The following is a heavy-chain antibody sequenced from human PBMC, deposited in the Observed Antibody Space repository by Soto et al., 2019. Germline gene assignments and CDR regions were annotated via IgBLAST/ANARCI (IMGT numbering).Heavy chain of an antibody. J-gene: IGHJ5*02. Sequence: ASVKVSCKASGYTFTSYYMHWVRQAPGQGLEWMGIINPSGGSTSYAQKFQGRVTMTRDTSTSTVYMELSSLRSEDTAVYYCARETCSGGSCPWFDPWGQGTLVTVSS. CDR2: INPSGGST. CDR3: ARETCSGGSCPWFDP. CDR1: GYTFTSYY. V-gene: IGHV1-46*01. D-gene: IGHD2-15*01.